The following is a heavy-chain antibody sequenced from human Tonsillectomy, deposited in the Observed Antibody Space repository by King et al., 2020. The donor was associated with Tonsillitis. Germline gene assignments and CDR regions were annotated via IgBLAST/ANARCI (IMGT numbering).Heavy chain of an antibody. D-gene: IGHD3-9*01. Sequence: QLQESGPGLVKPSQTLSLTCTVSGGSINSRDYYWSWIRQPPGKGLEWIGYIVYSGSTYYTPSLKSRGIISVDPSKDQFSRKLSSVTAADTAVYYCARYIWTGYEHYYYMDVWGKGTTVTVSS. CDR2: IVYSGST. CDR3: ARYIWTGYEHYYYMDV. V-gene: IGHV4-30-4*01. J-gene: IGHJ6*03. CDR1: GGSINSRDYY.